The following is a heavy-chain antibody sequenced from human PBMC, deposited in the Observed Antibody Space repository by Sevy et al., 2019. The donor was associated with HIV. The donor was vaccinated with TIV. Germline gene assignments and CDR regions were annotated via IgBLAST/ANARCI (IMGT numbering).Heavy chain of an antibody. Sequence: GGSLRLSCAASGFTFDDYAMHWVRQAPGKGLEWVSDISWNSGSIGYADSVKGRFTISRDNAKNSLYLQMNSLRAEDTALYYCAKSPRYDILTGSFDPWGQGTLVTVSS. J-gene: IGHJ5*02. CDR1: GFTFDDYA. V-gene: IGHV3-9*01. D-gene: IGHD3-9*01. CDR2: ISWNSGSI. CDR3: AKSPRYDILTGSFDP.